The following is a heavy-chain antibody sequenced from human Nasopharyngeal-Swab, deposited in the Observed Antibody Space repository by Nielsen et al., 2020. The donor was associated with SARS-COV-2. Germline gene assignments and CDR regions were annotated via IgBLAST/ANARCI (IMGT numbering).Heavy chain of an antibody. CDR2: INQGGGTI. CDR3: ARTRVGGVDF. J-gene: IGHJ4*02. V-gene: IGHV3-7*03. D-gene: IGHD1-26*01. Sequence: WIRQPPGKGLEWVANINQGGGTIYYVDSVRGRFTISRDNAKNSLYLEMNSLRDEDTAVYFCARTRVGGVDFWGQGTLVTVSS.